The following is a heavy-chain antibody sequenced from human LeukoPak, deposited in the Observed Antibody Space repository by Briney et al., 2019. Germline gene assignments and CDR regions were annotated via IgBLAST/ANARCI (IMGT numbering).Heavy chain of an antibody. Sequence: GGSLRLSCAASGFTFSSYSMNWVRQAPGKGLEWVSSISSSSSYIYYADSVKGRFTISRDNAKNSLYLQMNSLRAEDTAVYYCARDRGGVIAPYYFDYWGQGTLATVSS. V-gene: IGHV3-21*01. J-gene: IGHJ4*02. CDR3: ARDRGGVIAPYYFDY. CDR1: GFTFSSYS. CDR2: ISSSSSYI. D-gene: IGHD3-16*02.